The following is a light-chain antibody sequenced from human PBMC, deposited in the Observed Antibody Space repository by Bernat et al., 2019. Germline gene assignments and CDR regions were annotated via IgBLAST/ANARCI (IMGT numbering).Light chain of an antibody. CDR3: QSYDNTLTGWV. CDR1: SSNIGAGHA. CDR2: GNS. J-gene: IGLJ3*02. Sequence: QSVLTQPPSVSGAPGQRVAISCTGSSSNIGAGHAVHWYKQFPGTAPKLLIYGNSNRPSGVPDRFSGSNSGTSASLAITGLQAEDEADYSCQSYDNTLTGWVFGGGTKLTVL. V-gene: IGLV1-40*01.